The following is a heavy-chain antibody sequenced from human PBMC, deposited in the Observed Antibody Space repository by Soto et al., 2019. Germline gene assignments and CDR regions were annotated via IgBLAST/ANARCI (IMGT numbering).Heavy chain of an antibody. CDR1: GFTFSSYA. Sequence: GGSLRLSCAASGFTFSSYAMHWVRQAPGKGLEWVAVIRNSRSNKYYADSVKGRFTISRDNAKNSLYLQMNSLRAEDTAVYYCARAGGWSEWYYFDYWGQGTLVTVSS. J-gene: IGHJ4*02. CDR3: ARAGGWSEWYYFDY. D-gene: IGHD6-19*01. CDR2: IRNSRSNK. V-gene: IGHV3-30-3*01.